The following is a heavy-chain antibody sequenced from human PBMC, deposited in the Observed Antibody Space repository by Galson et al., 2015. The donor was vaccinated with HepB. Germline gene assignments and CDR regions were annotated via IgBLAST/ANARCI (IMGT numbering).Heavy chain of an antibody. CDR1: GGTFSTYA. CDR3: ARGDQCNSRSCQPNCFDP. CDR2: IIPMLGVA. D-gene: IGHD2/OR15-2a*01. V-gene: IGHV1-69*04. Sequence: SVKVSCKASGGTFSTYAINWVRQVPGQGLEWMGRIIPMLGVADYAQKFQDRVTISADISTSTAYMYLSSLRSEDTAVYYCARGDQCNSRSCQPNCFDPWGQGTLVIVSP. J-gene: IGHJ5*02.